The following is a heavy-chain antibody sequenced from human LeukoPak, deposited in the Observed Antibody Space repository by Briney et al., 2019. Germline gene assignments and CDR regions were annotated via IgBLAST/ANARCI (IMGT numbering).Heavy chain of an antibody. D-gene: IGHD1-26*01. V-gene: IGHV3-30*18. J-gene: IGHJ6*02. CDR3: SKDHKWELDYDYYGVDV. Sequence: GGSLRLSCVGSGFTFSAYGMHWVRQAPDKGLEWVAVISYDGSNKYYADSVKGRFTISRDNSKNTLYLQMTSLRAEDTAVYSCSKDHKWELDYDYYGVDVWGQGTTVTVSS. CDR2: ISYDGSNK. CDR1: GFTFSAYG.